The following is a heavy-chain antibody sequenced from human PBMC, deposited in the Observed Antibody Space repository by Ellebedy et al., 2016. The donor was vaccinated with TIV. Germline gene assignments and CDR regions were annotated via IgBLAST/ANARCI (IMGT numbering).Heavy chain of an antibody. V-gene: IGHV3-21*01. Sequence: GESLKISXAASGFTFSSYSMNWVRQAPGKGLEWVSSISSSSSYIDYADSVKGRFTISRDNAKNSLYLQMNSLRAEDTAVYYCASLDVWGQGTTVTVSS. J-gene: IGHJ6*02. CDR1: GFTFSSYS. CDR3: ASLDV. CDR2: ISSSSSYI.